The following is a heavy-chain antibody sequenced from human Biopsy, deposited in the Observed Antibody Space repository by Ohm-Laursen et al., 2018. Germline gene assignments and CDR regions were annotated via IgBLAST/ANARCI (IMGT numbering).Heavy chain of an antibody. D-gene: IGHD5-12*01. V-gene: IGHV4-34*01. CDR1: GGSFSGYY. J-gene: IGHJ6*02. Sequence: SETLSLTCAVYGGSFSGYYWSWTRQPPGKGLEWIGEINQSGSTKYNPSLKRRATLSADSSNSQFSLRLTSVTAADTAIYYCARGSGYFKLDVWGQGTTVTVSS. CDR3: ARGSGYFKLDV. CDR2: INQSGST.